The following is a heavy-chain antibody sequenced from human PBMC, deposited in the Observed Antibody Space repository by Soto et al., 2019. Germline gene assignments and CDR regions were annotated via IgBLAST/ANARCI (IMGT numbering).Heavy chain of an antibody. CDR3: VRDEYSGYEGDLIDY. CDR1: GYTFTSYG. Sequence: QVQLVQSGAEVKKPGASVKVSCKASGYTFTSYGISWVRQAPGQGLEWMGWISAYNGNTNYAQKLQGRVTMTTDTSTSTAYMELRSLRSDDTAVYYCVRDEYSGYEGDLIDYWGQGTLVTVSS. CDR2: ISAYNGNT. J-gene: IGHJ4*02. D-gene: IGHD5-12*01. V-gene: IGHV1-18*01.